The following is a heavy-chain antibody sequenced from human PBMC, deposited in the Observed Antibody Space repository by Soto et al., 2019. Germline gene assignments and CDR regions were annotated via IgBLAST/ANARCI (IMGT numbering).Heavy chain of an antibody. V-gene: IGHV1-3*04. D-gene: IGHD3-22*01. CDR3: ARPTYYYDSSGPPGY. Sequence: ASVKVSCKASGYTFTNYPMHWMRQAPGQRLEWMGWINTGNGNTKYSQKFQGRVTITRDTSASTAYIELSSLRTEDTAVYYCARPTYYYDSSGPPGYWGQGTLVTVSS. CDR2: INTGNGNT. CDR1: GYTFTNYP. J-gene: IGHJ4*02.